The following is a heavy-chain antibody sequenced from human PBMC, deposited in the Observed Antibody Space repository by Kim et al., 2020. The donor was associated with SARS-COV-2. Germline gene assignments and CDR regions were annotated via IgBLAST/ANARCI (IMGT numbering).Heavy chain of an antibody. CDR3: GKSPGYSSGLDY. CDR2: ISGSGGST. CDR1: GFTFNSYA. J-gene: IGHJ4*02. V-gene: IGHV3-23*01. D-gene: IGHD6-19*01. Sequence: GGSLRLSCAASGFTFNSYAMNWVRQAPGKGLEWVSLISGSGGSTYYADSVKGRFAISRDNSKNTLYLQMNSLRAEDTAVYYCGKSPGYSSGLDYWGQGTLVTVSS.